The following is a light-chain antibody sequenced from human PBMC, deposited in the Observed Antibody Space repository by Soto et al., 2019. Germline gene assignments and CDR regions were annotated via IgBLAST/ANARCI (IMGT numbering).Light chain of an antibody. CDR3: QQSYCPPPVT. CDR2: AAS. V-gene: IGKV1-39*01. Sequence: DIQMTQSPSSLSASVGDRVTITCRASQSISSYLNWYQQKPGKAPKLLIYAASRLQSGVPTRFSGSGAGTDFSLTISSLQPEDFATYYCQQSYCPPPVTFGQGTRLEIK. J-gene: IGKJ5*01. CDR1: QSISSY.